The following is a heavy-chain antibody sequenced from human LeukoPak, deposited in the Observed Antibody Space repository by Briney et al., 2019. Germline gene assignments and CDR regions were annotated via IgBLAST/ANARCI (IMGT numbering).Heavy chain of an antibody. V-gene: IGHV5-51*01. D-gene: IGHD1-1*01. Sequence: GESLTISCQASGYTFVNYWIAWVRQVPARGLEWIGIIYPAVSDISYSPSFQGHVTISADDSNSVASLKWNSVKASDTATYYCLAFNWDEAPSFDFWGQGTMVTVSS. CDR1: GYTFVNYW. J-gene: IGHJ3*01. CDR3: LAFNWDEAPSFDF. CDR2: IYPAVSDI.